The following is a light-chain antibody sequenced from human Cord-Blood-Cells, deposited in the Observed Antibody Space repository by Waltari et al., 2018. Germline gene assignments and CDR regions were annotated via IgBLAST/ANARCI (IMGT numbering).Light chain of an antibody. J-gene: IGLJ3*02. V-gene: IGLV2-14*01. CDR1: SSDVGGYNY. Sequence: QSALTQPASVSGSPGQSITISCTGTSSDVGGYNYVSWYQQHPGKAPKLMIYDVRKRPSGVSNRVSGSKAGNTASLTISGLQAEDEADYYCSSYTSSSTWVFGGGTKLTVL. CDR2: DVR. CDR3: SSYTSSSTWV.